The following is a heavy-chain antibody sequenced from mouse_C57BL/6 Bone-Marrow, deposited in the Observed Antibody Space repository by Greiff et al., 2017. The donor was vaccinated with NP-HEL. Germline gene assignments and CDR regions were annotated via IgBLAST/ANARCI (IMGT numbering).Heavy chain of an antibody. D-gene: IGHD1-1*01. CDR3: ASVYYYGSGGFAY. V-gene: IGHV5-6*01. J-gene: IGHJ3*01. CDR1: GFTFSSYG. CDR2: ISSGGSYT. Sequence: EVMLVESGGDLVKPGGSLKLSCAASGFTFSSYGMSWVRQTPDKRLEWVATISSGGSYTYYPDSVKGRFTISRDNAKNTLYLQMSSLKSEDTAMYYCASVYYYGSGGFAYWGQGTLVTVSA.